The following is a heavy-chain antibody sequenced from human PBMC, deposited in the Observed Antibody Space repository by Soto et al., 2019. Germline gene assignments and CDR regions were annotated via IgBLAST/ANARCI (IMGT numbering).Heavy chain of an antibody. J-gene: IGHJ4*02. CDR1: GYTFTSYA. CDR3: ARPHSSGWSGKSLDN. D-gene: IGHD6-19*01. V-gene: IGHV1-18*01. CDR2: MNAYNGNT. Sequence: ASVKVSCKASGYTFTSYAMHWVRQAPGQRLEWMGWMNAYNGNTNYAQKLQGRVTMTTDTSTSTAYMELRSLRSDDTAVYYCARPHSSGWSGKSLDNWGQGTLVTVSS.